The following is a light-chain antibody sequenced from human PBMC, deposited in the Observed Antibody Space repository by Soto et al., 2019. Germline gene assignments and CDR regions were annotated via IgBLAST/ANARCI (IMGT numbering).Light chain of an antibody. CDR3: QQFDYSLWT. J-gene: IGKJ1*01. CDR2: GTS. CDR1: QSVSTSN. V-gene: IGKV3-20*01. Sequence: ETVLTQSPGTLSLSPGERATLSCRASQSVSTSNLAWYQQRPGQAPRLLIYGTSNRATGIPDRFSGSGSGTVFTLTISRLEPEDFAVYYCQQFDYSLWTFGQGTKVEIK.